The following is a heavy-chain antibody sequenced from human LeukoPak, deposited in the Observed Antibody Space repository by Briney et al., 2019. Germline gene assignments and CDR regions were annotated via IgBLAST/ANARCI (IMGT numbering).Heavy chain of an antibody. Sequence: GGSLRLSCAASGFTFSRYWMSWVRQAPGKGLEWVANIKQDGSEKYYVDSVKGRFTISRDNAKNSLYLQMNSLRAEDTAVYYCARVGRDPYYDFFGYFDYWGQGTLVTVSS. D-gene: IGHD3-3*01. CDR2: IKQDGSEK. CDR1: GFTFSRYW. V-gene: IGHV3-7*01. CDR3: ARVGRDPYYDFFGYFDY. J-gene: IGHJ4*02.